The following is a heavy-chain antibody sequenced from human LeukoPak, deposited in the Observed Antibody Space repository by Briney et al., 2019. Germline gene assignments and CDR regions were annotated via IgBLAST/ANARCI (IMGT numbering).Heavy chain of an antibody. J-gene: IGHJ4*02. V-gene: IGHV3-30*04. CDR2: MSSDGSND. Sequence: GGSLRPSCAASGFPFSTYSMHWVRQAPGKGLEWVAVMSSDGSNDNYANSVKGRFTISRDNSKNALYLQMNTLRAEDTAVYYCAREKYCTPTDCLHGRFYFNSWGQGTPVTVSS. D-gene: IGHD2-8*01. CDR1: GFPFSTYS. CDR3: AREKYCTPTDCLHGRFYFNS.